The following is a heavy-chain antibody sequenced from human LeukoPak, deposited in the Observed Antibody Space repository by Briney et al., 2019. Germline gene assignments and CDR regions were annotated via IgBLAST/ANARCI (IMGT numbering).Heavy chain of an antibody. V-gene: IGHV6-1*01. D-gene: IGHD6-13*01. Sequence: SQTLALTCAISGDSVSSNSAAWNWIRQSPSRGLEWLGRTYYRSKWYNDYAVSVKSRITINPDTSKNQFSLQLNSVTPEDTAVYYCAKGAYSSSWYGDAFDIWGQGIMVTVSS. CDR3: AKGAYSSSWYGDAFDI. CDR1: GDSVSSNSAA. CDR2: TYYRSKWYN. J-gene: IGHJ3*02.